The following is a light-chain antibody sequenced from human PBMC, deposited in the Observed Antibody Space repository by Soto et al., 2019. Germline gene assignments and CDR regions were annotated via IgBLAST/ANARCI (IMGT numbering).Light chain of an antibody. CDR1: QNVRTNY. Sequence: EIVLTQSPGTLSLSPGERVTLSCRASQNVRTNYLAWYQQKPGQAPRLLIYGASNRATGIPDRFSGSGSGTDFTLTISRLEPEDFAVYYCQQYGRSSWTFGQGTKVDIK. J-gene: IGKJ1*01. V-gene: IGKV3-20*01. CDR2: GAS. CDR3: QQYGRSSWT.